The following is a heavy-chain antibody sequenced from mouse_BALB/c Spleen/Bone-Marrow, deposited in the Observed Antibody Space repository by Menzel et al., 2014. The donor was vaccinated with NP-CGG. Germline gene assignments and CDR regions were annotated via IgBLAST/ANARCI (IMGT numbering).Heavy chain of an antibody. D-gene: IGHD1-2*01. CDR2: ISYSGST. V-gene: IGHV3-2*02. Sequence: EVHLVESGPGLVKPSQSLSLPCTVTGYLITSDYVWDWIRQFPGNKLEWMGYISYSGSTSYNPSLKSRISITRDTSKNQFFLQLNSVTTEDTATYYCARGIYTAHYYGMDYWGQGTSVTVSS. CDR3: ARGIYTAHYYGMDY. CDR1: GYLITSDYV. J-gene: IGHJ4*01.